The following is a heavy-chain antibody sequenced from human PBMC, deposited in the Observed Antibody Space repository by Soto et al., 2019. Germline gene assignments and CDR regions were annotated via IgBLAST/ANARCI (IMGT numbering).Heavy chain of an antibody. CDR3: ARDSVITMVRVEPV. V-gene: IGHV4-31*03. J-gene: IGHJ4*02. CDR1: GGSISSGGYY. Sequence: QVQLQESGPGLVKPSQTLSLTCTVSGGSISSGGYYWSWIRQHPGKGLEWIGYIYYSGSTYYNPSLKSRVTISVDTSNNQFSLKLSSVTAADTAVYYCARDSVITMVRVEPVWGQGTLVTVSS. D-gene: IGHD3-10*01. CDR2: IYYSGST.